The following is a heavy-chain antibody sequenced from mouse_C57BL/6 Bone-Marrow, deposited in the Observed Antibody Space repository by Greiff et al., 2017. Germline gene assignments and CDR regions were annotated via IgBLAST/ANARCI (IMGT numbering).Heavy chain of an antibody. J-gene: IGHJ2*01. V-gene: IGHV6-3*01. D-gene: IGHD1-1*01. Sequence: EVQGVESGGGLVQPGGSMKLSCVASGFTFSNYWMNWVRQSPEKGLEWVAQIRLKSDNYATHYAESVKGRFTISRDDSKSSVYLQMNNLRAEDTGIYYCTDYYGSSYVDYWGQGTTLTVSS. CDR3: TDYYGSSYVDY. CDR2: IRLKSDNYAT. CDR1: GFTFSNYW.